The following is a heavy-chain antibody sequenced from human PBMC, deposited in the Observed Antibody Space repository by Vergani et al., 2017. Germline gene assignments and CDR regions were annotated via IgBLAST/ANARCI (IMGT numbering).Heavy chain of an antibody. D-gene: IGHD1-26*01. CDR2: IKQDGSEK. J-gene: IGHJ5*02. CDR1: GFTFSSYW. CDR3: AREEWELPPGWFDP. V-gene: IGHV3-7*01. Sequence: EVQLVESGGGLVQPGGSLRLSCAASGFTFSSYWMSWVRQAPGKGLEWVANIKQDGSEKYYVDSVKGRFTISRDNAKNSLYRQMNSLRAEDTAVYYCAREEWELPPGWFDPWGQGTLVTVSS.